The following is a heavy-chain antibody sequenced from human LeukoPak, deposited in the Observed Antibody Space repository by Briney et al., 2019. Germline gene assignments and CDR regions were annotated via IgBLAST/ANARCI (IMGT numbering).Heavy chain of an antibody. D-gene: IGHD3-22*01. Sequence: KPGGSLRLSCAASGFSFNNYAMSWVRQAPGKGLEWVSAISKTGGSTYYADSVKGRFTISRDNAKNSLYLQMNSLRAEDTALYYCARDRGGTVVVLSFFDYWGQGTLVAVSS. V-gene: IGHV3-23*01. CDR1: GFSFNNYA. J-gene: IGHJ4*02. CDR3: ARDRGGTVVVLSFFDY. CDR2: ISKTGGST.